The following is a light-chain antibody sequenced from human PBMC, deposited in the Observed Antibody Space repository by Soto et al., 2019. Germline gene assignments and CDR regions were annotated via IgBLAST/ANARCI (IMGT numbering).Light chain of an antibody. J-gene: IGKJ5*01. CDR3: QQDYSTLAT. CDR2: DAS. V-gene: IGKV1-39*01. CDR1: QDISKF. Sequence: IQMTHSPSALSSSLLDRVSFTCQASQDISKFLNWYQHKPGQAPSLLIYDASKSQFGVPSRFTGSGSGTEFTLTITGLQLEDFATYYCQQDYSTLATFGQGTRLE.